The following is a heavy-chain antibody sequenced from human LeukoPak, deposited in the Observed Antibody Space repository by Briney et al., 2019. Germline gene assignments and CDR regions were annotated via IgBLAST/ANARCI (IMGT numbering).Heavy chain of an antibody. CDR3: ARARLTDYVWGRRTFDI. CDR1: GFTFSSYA. V-gene: IGHV3-30*04. CDR2: ISYDGSNK. D-gene: IGHD3-16*01. Sequence: GGSLRLSCAASGFTFSSYAMHWVRQAPGKGLEWVAVISYDGSNKYYADSVKGRFTISRDNSKNTLYLQMNSLRAEDTAVYYCARARLTDYVWGRRTFDIWGQGTMVTISS. J-gene: IGHJ3*02.